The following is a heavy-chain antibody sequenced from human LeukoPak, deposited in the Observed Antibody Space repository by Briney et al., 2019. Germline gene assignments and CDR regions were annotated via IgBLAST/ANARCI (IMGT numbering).Heavy chain of an antibody. D-gene: IGHD3-22*01. V-gene: IGHV3-53*01. J-gene: IGHJ4*02. Sequence: GGSLRLPCAASGFTISSHYMSWVRQAPGKGLEQVSVIYSGGDTYYADSVKGRFTISRDNSKNTLYLQMNSLRAEDTAVYYCATGGEYYNSGGYGHDYWGQGTLVTVSS. CDR2: IYSGGDT. CDR3: ATGGEYYNSGGYGHDY. CDR1: GFTISSHY.